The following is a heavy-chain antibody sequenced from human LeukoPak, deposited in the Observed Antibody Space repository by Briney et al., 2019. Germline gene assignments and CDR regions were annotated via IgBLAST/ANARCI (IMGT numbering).Heavy chain of an antibody. CDR3: ARFELADAFDI. J-gene: IGHJ3*02. Sequence: SQTLSLTCTVSGGSISSGDYYWSWIRQPLGKGLEWIGYIYYSGSTYYNPSLKSRVTISVDTSKNQFSLKLSSVTAADTAVYYCARFELADAFDIWGQGTMVTVSS. CDR2: IYYSGST. D-gene: IGHD6-13*01. CDR1: GGSISSGDYY. V-gene: IGHV4-30-4*08.